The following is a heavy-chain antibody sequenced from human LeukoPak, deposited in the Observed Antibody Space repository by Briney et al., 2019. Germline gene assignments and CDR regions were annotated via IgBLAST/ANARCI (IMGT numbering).Heavy chain of an antibody. CDR3: ARGSPPRRNYDSRGYYSYYFDY. CDR1: GYSENFYG. Sequence: ASVKVSCKTSGYSENFYGITWVRQATGQGLEWMGYMNPISGNTGYAQKLQGRVTMTTDTSTSTVYMELRSLRSDDAAVYYCARGSPPRRNYDSRGYYSYYFDYWGQGTLVTVSS. D-gene: IGHD3-22*01. V-gene: IGHV1-18*01. J-gene: IGHJ4*02. CDR2: MNPISGNT.